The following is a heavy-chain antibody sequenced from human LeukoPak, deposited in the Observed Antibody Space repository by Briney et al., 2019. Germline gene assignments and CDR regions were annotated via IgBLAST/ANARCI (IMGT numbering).Heavy chain of an antibody. V-gene: IGHV3-30*02. J-gene: IGHJ6*02. D-gene: IGHD3-9*01. Sequence: PGGSLRLSCAASGFTFSSYGMHWVRQAPGKGLEWVAVVRYDGSNKYYADSVKGRFTISRDNSKNTLYLQMNSLRAEDTAVYYCAKSETGYSPYYYYGMDVWGQGTTVTVSS. CDR3: AKSETGYSPYYYYGMDV. CDR2: VRYDGSNK. CDR1: GFTFSSYG.